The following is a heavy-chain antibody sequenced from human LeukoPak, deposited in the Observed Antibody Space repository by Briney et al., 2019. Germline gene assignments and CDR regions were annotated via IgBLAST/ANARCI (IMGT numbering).Heavy chain of an antibody. CDR1: GGSISSYY. D-gene: IGHD1-26*01. J-gene: IGHJ4*02. V-gene: IGHV4-59*08. CDR3: ASLGTYRFVY. CDR2: IYYNGIT. Sequence: SETLSLTCTVSGGSISSYYWTWIRQPPGKGLEWIGYIYYNGITTYNPSLKSRVTISVETSKTQFSLKLRPVTAADTAVYYCASLGTYRFVYWGQGTLVTVSS.